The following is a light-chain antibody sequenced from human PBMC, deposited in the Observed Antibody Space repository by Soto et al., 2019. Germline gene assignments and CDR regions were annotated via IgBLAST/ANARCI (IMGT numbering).Light chain of an antibody. CDR2: AAS. J-gene: IGKJ1*01. CDR3: QKYNSAPWT. Sequence: DIQMTQSPSSLSASVGDRVTITCRASQGISNYLAWYQQKPGKVPKLLIYAASTLQSGVPSRFSGSGSGTDFALTSSSLQPEYVATYYCQKYNSAPWTFGQGTKVEIK. V-gene: IGKV1-27*01. CDR1: QGISNY.